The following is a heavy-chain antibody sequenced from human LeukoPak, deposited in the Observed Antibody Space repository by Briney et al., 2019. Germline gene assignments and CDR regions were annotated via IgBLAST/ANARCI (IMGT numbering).Heavy chain of an antibody. Sequence: GGSLRFSCTASGFTFGDYAMSWVRQAPGKGLEWVANIKQDGSEKNYVDSVKGRFTISRDNAKNALYLQMNSLRVEDTAVYYCARDRSAAGLFDSWGQGTLVTVSS. V-gene: IGHV3-7*04. J-gene: IGHJ4*02. CDR3: ARDRSAAGLFDS. CDR1: GFTFGDYA. CDR2: IKQDGSEK. D-gene: IGHD6-13*01.